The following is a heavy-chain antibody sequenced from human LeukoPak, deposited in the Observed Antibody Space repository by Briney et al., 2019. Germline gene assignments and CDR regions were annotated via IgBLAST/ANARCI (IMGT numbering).Heavy chain of an antibody. CDR3: ARDNTHAPRGASDI. D-gene: IGHD2-15*01. Sequence: ASVKVSCKASGGTFSSYAISWVRQAPGQGLEWMGGIIPIFGTANYAQKFQGRVTITADESTSTAYMELSSLRSEDTAVYYCARDNTHAPRGASDIWGQGTMVTVSS. J-gene: IGHJ3*02. V-gene: IGHV1-69*13. CDR1: GGTFSSYA. CDR2: IIPIFGTA.